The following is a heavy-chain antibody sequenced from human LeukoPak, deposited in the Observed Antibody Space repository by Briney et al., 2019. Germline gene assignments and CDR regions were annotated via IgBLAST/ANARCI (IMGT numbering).Heavy chain of an antibody. J-gene: IGHJ6*03. CDR2: IYYSGST. Sequence: PSETLSLTCTVSGGSINSANYYWGWIRQPPGKGLEWIGSIYYSGSTYYNPSLKSRVTISVDTSKNQFSLKLSSVTAADTAVYYCARLTGTYYYYYMDVWGKGTTVTVSS. CDR1: GGSINSANYY. CDR3: ARLTGTYYYYYMDV. D-gene: IGHD1-7*01. V-gene: IGHV4-39*07.